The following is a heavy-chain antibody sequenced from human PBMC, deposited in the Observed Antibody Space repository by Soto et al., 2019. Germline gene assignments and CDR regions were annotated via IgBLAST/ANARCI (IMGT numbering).Heavy chain of an antibody. D-gene: IGHD6-13*01. J-gene: IGHJ4*02. CDR2: ISAYNGNT. V-gene: IGHV1-18*01. Sequence: GASVKVSCKASGYTFTCYGICWVRQAPGQGLEWMGWISAYNGNTNYAQKLQGRVTMTTDTSTSTAYMELRSLRSDDTAVYYCARVYSSSWYVQGKNFEYWGQGTLVTVSS. CDR1: GYTFTCYG. CDR3: ARVYSSSWYVQGKNFEY.